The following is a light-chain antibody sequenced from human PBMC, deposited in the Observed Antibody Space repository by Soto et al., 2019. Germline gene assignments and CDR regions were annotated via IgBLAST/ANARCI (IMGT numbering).Light chain of an antibody. CDR3: QQGDAFPLT. CDR1: QGVSSW. CDR2: AAS. J-gene: IGKJ4*01. Sequence: DIQMTQSPSSVSAFVGDRVTITCRASQGVSSWLAWYQQKPGKAPNLLIYAASSLQSGVPSRFSGSGSGTEFTLTITSLQPEDFATYYCQQGDAFPLTFGGGTKVEIK. V-gene: IGKV1D-12*01.